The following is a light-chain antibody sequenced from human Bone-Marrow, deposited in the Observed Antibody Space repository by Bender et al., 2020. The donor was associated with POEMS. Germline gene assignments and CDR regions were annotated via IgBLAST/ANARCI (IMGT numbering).Light chain of an antibody. CDR3: VAWDASLNGWV. J-gene: IGLJ3*02. Sequence: QSALTQPASVSGSPGQSIAISCTGINSDGGDHNLVSWYQQHPGKAPQVMISEVGKRPSWVPDRFSGSKSGTSASLAITGLQSDDEAIYFCVAWDASLNGWVFGGGTKLTVL. CDR1: NSDGGDHNL. V-gene: IGLV2-14*02. CDR2: EVG.